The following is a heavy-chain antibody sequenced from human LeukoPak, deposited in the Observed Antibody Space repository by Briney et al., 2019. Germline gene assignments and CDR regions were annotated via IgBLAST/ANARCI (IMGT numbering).Heavy chain of an antibody. J-gene: IGHJ4*02. CDR1: GYTFTSYE. CDR3: ARGRGAEYDTRGY. Sequence: ASVKVSCKASGYTFTSYEIIWVRQATGQGLEWVGWMNPNSSNTGYAQKFQGRVTMTMNTSISTAYMELSNLRSEDTAVYYCARGRGAEYDTRGYWGQGTLVTVSS. CDR2: MNPNSSNT. D-gene: IGHD3-22*01. V-gene: IGHV1-8*01.